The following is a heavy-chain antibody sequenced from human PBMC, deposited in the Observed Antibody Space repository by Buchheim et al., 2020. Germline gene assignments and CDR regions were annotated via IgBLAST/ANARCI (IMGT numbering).Heavy chain of an antibody. CDR2: IYYSGST. D-gene: IGHD6-19*01. Sequence: QVQLQESGPGLVKPSETLSLTGTVSGGSISSYYWSWIRQPPGKGLEWIGYIYYSGSTNYNPSLKSRVTISVDTSKNQFSLKLSSVTAADTAVYYCARGAVAGISYYYGMDVWGQGTT. CDR1: GGSISSYY. J-gene: IGHJ6*02. V-gene: IGHV4-59*01. CDR3: ARGAVAGISYYYGMDV.